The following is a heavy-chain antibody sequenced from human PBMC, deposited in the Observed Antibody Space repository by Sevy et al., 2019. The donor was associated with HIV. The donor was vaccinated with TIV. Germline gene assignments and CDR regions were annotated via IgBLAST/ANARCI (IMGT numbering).Heavy chain of an antibody. D-gene: IGHD1-1*01. V-gene: IGHV3-15*01. Sequence: GGSLRLSCAASGFTFRNAWMSWVRQAPGKGLEWVGRIKSKSDGGTRDFAAPAKGRFIISRTDSKNMLYLQMSGLKTEDTAHYYCRAGLGTSDFDYWGRGILVTVSS. J-gene: IGHJ4*02. CDR1: GFTFRNAW. CDR2: IKSKSDGGTR. CDR3: RAGLGTSDFDY.